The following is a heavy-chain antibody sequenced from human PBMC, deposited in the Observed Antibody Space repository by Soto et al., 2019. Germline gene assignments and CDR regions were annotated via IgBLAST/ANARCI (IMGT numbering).Heavy chain of an antibody. J-gene: IGHJ4*02. CDR3: ARDFSTNYQIDY. CDR2: ISYDGSVK. V-gene: IGHV3-30*03. Sequence: GGSLRLSCAASGFTFSNHGMHWVRQAPGKGLEWVAVISYDGSVKYYADSVMGRITISRDNSKNTLYLQLKSLRADDTAVYYCARDFSTNYQIDYWGQGTLVTVSS. D-gene: IGHD2-8*01. CDR1: GFTFSNHG.